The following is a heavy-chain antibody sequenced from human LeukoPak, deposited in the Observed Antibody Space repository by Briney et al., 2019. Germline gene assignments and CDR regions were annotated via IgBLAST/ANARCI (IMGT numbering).Heavy chain of an antibody. V-gene: IGHV1-46*02. CDR3: ARALGLRFLEWLRFDY. CDR1: AYTFNSYL. CDR2: IDPSGGST. D-gene: IGHD3-3*01. J-gene: IGHJ4*02. Sequence: ASVKVSCKAIAYTFNSYLIHWVRQAPGQGLEWMGIIDPSGGSTGYAQKFQGRVTMTRDTSTSTVYMELSSLRSDDTAVYYCARALGLRFLEWLRFDYWGQGTLVTVSS.